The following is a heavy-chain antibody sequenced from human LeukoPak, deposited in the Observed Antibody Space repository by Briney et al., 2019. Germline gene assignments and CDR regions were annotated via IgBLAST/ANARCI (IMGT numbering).Heavy chain of an antibody. Sequence: SVKVSCKASGGTFSSYAISWVRQAPGQGLEWMGRIIPILGIANYAQKFQGWVTMTRDTSISTAYMELSRLRSDDTAVYYCARMDGDSGHFDYWGQGTLVTVSS. V-gene: IGHV1-69*04. CDR2: IIPILGIA. D-gene: IGHD4-17*01. J-gene: IGHJ4*02. CDR1: GGTFSSYA. CDR3: ARMDGDSGHFDY.